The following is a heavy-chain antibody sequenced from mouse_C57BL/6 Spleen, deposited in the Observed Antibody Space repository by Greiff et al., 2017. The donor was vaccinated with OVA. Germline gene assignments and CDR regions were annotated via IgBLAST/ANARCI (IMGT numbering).Heavy chain of an antibody. V-gene: IGHV1-54*01. Sequence: QVQLKQSGAELVRPGTSVKVSCKASGYAFTNYLIEWVKQRPGQGLEWIGVINPGSGGTNYNEKFKGKATLTADKSSSTAYMQLSSLTSEDSAVYFCARRRDYGSPYLDYWGQGTTLTVSS. CDR3: ARRRDYGSPYLDY. CDR2: INPGSGGT. CDR1: GYAFTNYL. D-gene: IGHD1-1*01. J-gene: IGHJ2*01.